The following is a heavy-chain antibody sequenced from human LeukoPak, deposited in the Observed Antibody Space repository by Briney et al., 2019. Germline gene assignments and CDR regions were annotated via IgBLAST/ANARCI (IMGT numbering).Heavy chain of an antibody. V-gene: IGHV4-39*02. D-gene: IGHD2-2*01. Sequence: PSETLSLTCTVSGGSISSSGYYWGWIRQPPGKGLEWIGNIYYSGNTYYNPSLKSRVTISVDTSKNHFSLKLNSVTAADTALYYCARLGYCSSASCGPLDYWGQGTLVTVSS. CDR1: GGSISSSGYY. J-gene: IGHJ4*02. CDR2: IYYSGNT. CDR3: ARLGYCSSASCGPLDY.